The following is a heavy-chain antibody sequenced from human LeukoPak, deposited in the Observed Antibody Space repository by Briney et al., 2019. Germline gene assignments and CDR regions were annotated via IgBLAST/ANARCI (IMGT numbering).Heavy chain of an antibody. V-gene: IGHV4-4*07. CDR1: GGSISSYY. CDR2: IYTSGST. J-gene: IGHJ6*02. Sequence: SETLSLTCTVSGGSISSYYWSWIRQPAGKGLEWIGRIYTSGSTNYNPSLKSRVTISVDTSKNQFSLKLSSVTAADTAVYYCARGYGGNSYHYYGMDVWGQGTTVTVSS. D-gene: IGHD4-23*01. CDR3: ARGYGGNSYHYYGMDV.